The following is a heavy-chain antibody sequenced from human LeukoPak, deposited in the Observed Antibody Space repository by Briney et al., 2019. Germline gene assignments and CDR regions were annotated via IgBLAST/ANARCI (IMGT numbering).Heavy chain of an antibody. J-gene: IGHJ3*02. CDR3: ASLVVVTAIQAFDI. CDR1: GFTFSDYD. CDR2: ISTSSSTI. Sequence: GGSLRLSCAASGFTFSDYDMNWVRQAPGKGLEWVSYISTSSSTIYYADSVKGRFTISRDNAKNSLYLQMNSLRAEDTALYYCASLVVVTAIQAFDIWGQGTMVTVSS. V-gene: IGHV3-48*04. D-gene: IGHD2-21*02.